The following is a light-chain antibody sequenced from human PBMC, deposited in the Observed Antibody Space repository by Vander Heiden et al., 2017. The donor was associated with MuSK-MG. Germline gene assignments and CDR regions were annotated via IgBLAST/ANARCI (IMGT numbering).Light chain of an antibody. CDR1: QSISSY. J-gene: IGKJ4*01. CDR2: AAS. Sequence: DIQMTQSPSSLSASVGDRVTITCRASQSISSYLNWYQQKPGKAPKLLIYAASSLQSGVPSRFSGSGSGTDFTLTISRLQPEDFATYYCQQSYSTPCFGGGTKVEIK. V-gene: IGKV1-39*01. CDR3: QQSYSTPC.